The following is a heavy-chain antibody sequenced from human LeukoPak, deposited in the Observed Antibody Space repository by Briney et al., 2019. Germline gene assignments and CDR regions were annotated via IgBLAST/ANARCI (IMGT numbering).Heavy chain of an antibody. CDR3: ARVSPYYDFWSGYYTDY. CDR1: GYTFTSYG. D-gene: IGHD3-3*01. CDR2: ISAYNGNT. Sequence: ASVKVSCKASGYTFTSYGISWVRQAPGQGLEWMGWISAYNGNTNYAQKLQGRVNMTTDTSTSTAYMELRSLRSDDTAVYYCARVSPYYDFWSGYYTDYWGQGTLVTVSS. V-gene: IGHV1-18*01. J-gene: IGHJ4*02.